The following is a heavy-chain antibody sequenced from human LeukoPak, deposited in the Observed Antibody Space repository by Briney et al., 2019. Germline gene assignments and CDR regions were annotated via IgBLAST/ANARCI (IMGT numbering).Heavy chain of an antibody. Sequence: SETLSLTCSISGGSFSSGYYCWGWIRQPAGKGLEWIGRISSSGSTNYNPSLKSRVTISVDTSKNQFSLKLSSVTAADTAVYFCARGPYSYDSSGAFDTWGQGTMVTVSS. CDR1: GGSFSSGYYC. CDR3: ARGPYSYDSSGAFDT. V-gene: IGHV4-61*02. CDR2: ISSSGST. D-gene: IGHD3-22*01. J-gene: IGHJ3*02.